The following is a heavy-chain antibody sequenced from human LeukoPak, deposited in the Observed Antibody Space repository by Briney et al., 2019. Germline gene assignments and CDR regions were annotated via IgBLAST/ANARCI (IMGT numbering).Heavy chain of an antibody. J-gene: IGHJ4*02. CDR2: INPSGGST. CDR1: GYTFTSYY. CDR3: AKQSPPGAALDY. D-gene: IGHD6-6*01. V-gene: IGHV1-46*01. Sequence: ASVKVSCKASGYTFTSYYMHWVRQAPGQGLEWMGIINPSGGSTSYAQKFQGRVTMTRDTSTSTVYMELSSLRAEDTAVYYCAKQSPPGAALDYWGQGTLVTVSS.